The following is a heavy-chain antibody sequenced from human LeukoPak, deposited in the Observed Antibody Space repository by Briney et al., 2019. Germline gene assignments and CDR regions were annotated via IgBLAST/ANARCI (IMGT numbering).Heavy chain of an antibody. V-gene: IGHV1-24*01. D-gene: IGHD5-18*01. CDR2: FDPEGGET. CDR1: GYTLTELS. Sequence: ASVTVSFKVSGYTLTELSMHWVRQAPGKGMEWMGGFDPEGGETIYPQKFQGRVTMTEDTSTDTAYMELSSLRSEDTAVYYCATVPFPGYSYGYAGWGQGTLVTVSS. J-gene: IGHJ4*02. CDR3: ATVPFPGYSYGYAG.